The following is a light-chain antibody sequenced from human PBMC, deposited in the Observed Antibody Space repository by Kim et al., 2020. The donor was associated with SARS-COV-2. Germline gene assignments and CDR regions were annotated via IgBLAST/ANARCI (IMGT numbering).Light chain of an antibody. CDR1: QRIGTW. CDR3: QQYNRSPGLT. V-gene: IGKV1-5*03. CDR2: EAS. J-gene: IGKJ4*01. Sequence: DIQMTQSPSTLSVSVGDRVSITCRASQRIGTWLPWYQQKPGKAPRLLIYEASNLDSGVPSRFSGSGSGTEFSLTISSLQTDDFATYYCQQYNRSPGLTFGGGTKVDI.